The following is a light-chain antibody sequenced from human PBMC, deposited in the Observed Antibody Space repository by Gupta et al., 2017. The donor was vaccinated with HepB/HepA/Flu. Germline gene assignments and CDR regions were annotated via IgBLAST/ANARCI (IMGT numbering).Light chain of an antibody. CDR3: QQYNDWPRT. CDR2: AVS. Sequence: EIVMTQSPATLSVSPGERATLSCRASQSVNSNLAWYQQKPGQAPRLLIYAVSTRATGIPARFSGSGSGAEFTLTISSLQSEDFALYYCQQYNDWPRTLGQGTKVEIK. CDR1: QSVNSN. J-gene: IGKJ1*01. V-gene: IGKV3-15*01.